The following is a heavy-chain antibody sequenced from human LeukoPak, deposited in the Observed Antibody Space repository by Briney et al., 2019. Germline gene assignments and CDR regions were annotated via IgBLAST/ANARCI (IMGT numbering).Heavy chain of an antibody. CDR2: IYYSGST. Sequence: SETLSLTCTVSGGSISSYYWSWIRQPPGKGLEWIGYIYYSGSTNYNPSLKSRVTISVDTSKNQFSLKLSSVTAADTAVYYCARASYYYGSGSYLALLQRVDYYYMDVWGKGTTVTVSS. D-gene: IGHD3-10*01. CDR3: ARASYYYGSGSYLALLQRVDYYYMDV. CDR1: GGSISSYY. J-gene: IGHJ6*03. V-gene: IGHV4-59*01.